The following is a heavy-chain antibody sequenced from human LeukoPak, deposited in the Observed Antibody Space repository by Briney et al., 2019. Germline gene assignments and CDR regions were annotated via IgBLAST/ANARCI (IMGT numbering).Heavy chain of an antibody. J-gene: IGHJ4*02. CDR1: GGSFSGYY. CDR2: IYSGGST. D-gene: IGHD2-2*01. CDR3: ARAQIGYCRSTSCRDY. V-gene: IGHV3-66*01. Sequence: PSETLSLTCAVYGGSFSGYYWSWIRQAPGKGLEWVSVIYSGGSTYYADSVKGRFTISRDNSKNTLYLQMNSLRAEDTAVYYCARAQIGYCRSTSCRDYWGQGTLVTVSS.